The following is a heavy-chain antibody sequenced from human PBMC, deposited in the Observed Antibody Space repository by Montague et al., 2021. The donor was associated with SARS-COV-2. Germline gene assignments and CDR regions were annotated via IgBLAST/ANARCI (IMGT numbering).Heavy chain of an antibody. CDR2: VTTSGTT. CDR1: GGSITGFS. V-gene: IGHV4-4*07. D-gene: IGHD6-6*01. Sequence: SETLSLTCAVSGGSITGFSRSWVRQPAGKGLEWIGLVTTSGTTNYSPSLRSRVTMSVDTSKNQFSLNLNSATAADTAIYYCARTPTRPLSLDSWGQGTLVTVSS. CDR3: ARTPTRPLSLDS. J-gene: IGHJ4*02.